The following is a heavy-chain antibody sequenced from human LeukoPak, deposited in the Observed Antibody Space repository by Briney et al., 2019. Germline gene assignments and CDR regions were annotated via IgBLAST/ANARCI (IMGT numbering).Heavy chain of an antibody. D-gene: IGHD4-23*01. J-gene: IGHJ4*02. CDR2: INIDETST. CDR1: GFTFSNYW. CDR3: ARQSRATPDY. V-gene: IGHV3-74*01. Sequence: GGSLRLSCAASGFTFSNYWMHWVRQAPGRGLMWVSRINIDETSTTYADFVKGRFTISRDNAKNTLYLQMNSLGADDTAVYYCARQSRATPDYWGQGTLVTVSS.